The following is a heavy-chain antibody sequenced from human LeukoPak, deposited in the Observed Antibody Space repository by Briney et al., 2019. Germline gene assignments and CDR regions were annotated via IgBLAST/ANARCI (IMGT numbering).Heavy chain of an antibody. CDR2: INGDGRIT. CDR1: GFTLSSYW. V-gene: IGHV3-74*01. D-gene: IGHD3-10*01. Sequence: PGGSLRLSCAASGFTLSSYWMYWVRQAPGKGLVWVSRINGDGRITSYADSVKGRFTISRDNAKNTLYLQMNSLRAEDTAVYYCAKDLTMVRGVIPDWGQGTLVTVSS. CDR3: AKDLTMVRGVIPD. J-gene: IGHJ4*02.